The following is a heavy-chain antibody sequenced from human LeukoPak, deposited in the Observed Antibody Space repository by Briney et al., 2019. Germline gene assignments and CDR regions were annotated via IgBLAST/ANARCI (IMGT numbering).Heavy chain of an antibody. Sequence: ASVKVSCKASGYTFNSYGISWVRQAPGQGLEWMGWISGYNGNTNYVQKLQGRITMTTDTSTSTAYMELRSLRSDDTAVYYCARDFRSGNYYFDYWGQGTLVTVSS. V-gene: IGHV1-18*01. CDR2: ISGYNGNT. CDR1: GYTFNSYG. D-gene: IGHD6-19*01. CDR3: ARDFRSGNYYFDY. J-gene: IGHJ4*02.